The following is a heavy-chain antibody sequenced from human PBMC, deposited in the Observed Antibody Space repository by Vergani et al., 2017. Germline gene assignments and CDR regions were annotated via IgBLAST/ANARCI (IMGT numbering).Heavy chain of an antibody. V-gene: IGHV4-30-4*08. J-gene: IGHJ4*02. CDR2: IYYSGST. Sequence: QVQLQQWGAGLLKPSETLSLTCTVSGGSISSGDYYWSWIRQPPGKGLEWIGYIYYSGSTYYNPSLKSRVTISVDTSKNQFSLKLSSVTAADTAVYYCARATVAGIFDYWGQGTLVTVSS. CDR1: GGSISSGDYY. CDR3: ARATVAGIFDY. D-gene: IGHD6-19*01.